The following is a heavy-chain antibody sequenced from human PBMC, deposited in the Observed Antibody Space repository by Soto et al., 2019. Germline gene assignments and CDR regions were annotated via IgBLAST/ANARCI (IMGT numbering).Heavy chain of an antibody. CDR3: ARAHGVRVDYYYGMDV. V-gene: IGHV3-30-3*01. D-gene: IGHD2-21*01. CDR2: ISYDGSNK. CDR1: GFTFSSYA. Sequence: QVQLVESGGGVVQPGRSLRLSCAASGFTFSSYAMHWVRQAPGKGLEWVAVISYDGSNKYYADSVKGRFTISRDNSKNTLYLRMNSLRAEDTAVYYCARAHGVRVDYYYGMDVWGQGTTVTVSS. J-gene: IGHJ6*02.